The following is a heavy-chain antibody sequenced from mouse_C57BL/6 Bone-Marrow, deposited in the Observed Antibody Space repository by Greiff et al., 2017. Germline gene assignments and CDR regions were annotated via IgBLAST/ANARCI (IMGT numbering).Heavy chain of an antibody. J-gene: IGHJ3*01. CDR2: IDPANGNT. Sequence: VQLQQSVAELVRPGASVKLSCTASGFNIKNTYMHWVKQRPEQGLEWIGRIDPANGNTKYAPKFQGKATITADTSSNTAYLQLSSLTSEDSAVYYCARDYDVYYGTAWFAYWGQGTLVTVSA. CDR1: GFNIKNTY. CDR3: ARDYDVYYGTAWFAY. V-gene: IGHV14-3*01. D-gene: IGHD2-3*01.